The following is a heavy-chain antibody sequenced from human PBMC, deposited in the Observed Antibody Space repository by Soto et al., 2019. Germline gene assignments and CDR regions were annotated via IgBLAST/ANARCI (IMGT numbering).Heavy chain of an antibody. CDR1: GYTFTSYG. Sequence: ASVKVSCKASGYTFTSYGISWVRQAPGEGLEWMGWISAYNGNTNYAQKLQGRVTMTTDTSTSTAYMELRSLRSDDTAVYYCARGNYYDSLDYYYGMDVWGQGTTVTVSS. CDR3: ARGNYYDSLDYYYGMDV. CDR2: ISAYNGNT. V-gene: IGHV1-18*01. D-gene: IGHD3-22*01. J-gene: IGHJ6*02.